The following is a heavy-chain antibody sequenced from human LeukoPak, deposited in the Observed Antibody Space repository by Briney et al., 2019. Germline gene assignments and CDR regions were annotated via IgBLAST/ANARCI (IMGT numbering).Heavy chain of an antibody. J-gene: IGHJ4*02. Sequence: PGGSLRLSCAASGFTFSSYWMSWVRQAPGKGLEWVANIKQDGSEKYYVDSVKGRFTISRDNAKNSLYLQMNSLRAEDTAVHYCARDQADYYDSSGSHFDYWGQGTLVTVSS. CDR1: GFTFSSYW. V-gene: IGHV3-7*01. CDR2: IKQDGSEK. CDR3: ARDQADYYDSSGSHFDY. D-gene: IGHD3-22*01.